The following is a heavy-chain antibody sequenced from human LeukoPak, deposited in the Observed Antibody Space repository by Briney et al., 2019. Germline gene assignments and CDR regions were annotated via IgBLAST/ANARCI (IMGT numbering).Heavy chain of an antibody. J-gene: IGHJ4*02. Sequence: PGGSLRLSXAASGFTFSSYWMSWVRQAPGKGLEWVANIKQDGSEKYYVDSVKGRFTISRDNAKNSLYLQMNSLRAEDTAVYYCARDPVQYCGGDCYYDYWGQGTLVTVSS. V-gene: IGHV3-7*01. CDR2: IKQDGSEK. D-gene: IGHD2-21*01. CDR1: GFTFSSYW. CDR3: ARDPVQYCGGDCYYDY.